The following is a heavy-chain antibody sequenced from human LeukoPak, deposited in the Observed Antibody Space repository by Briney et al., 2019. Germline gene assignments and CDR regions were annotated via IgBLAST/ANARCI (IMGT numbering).Heavy chain of an antibody. V-gene: IGHV4-30-2*01. J-gene: IGHJ4*02. CDR2: IYHSGST. D-gene: IGHD5-18*01. CDR3: ARGGYNYGVDY. Sequence: SETLSLTCAVSGGSISSGGYSWSWIRQPPGKGLEWIGYIYHSGSTYYNPSLESRVTISVDRSKNQFSLKLSSVTAADTAVYYCARGGYNYGVDYWGQGTLVTVSS. CDR1: GGSISSGGYS.